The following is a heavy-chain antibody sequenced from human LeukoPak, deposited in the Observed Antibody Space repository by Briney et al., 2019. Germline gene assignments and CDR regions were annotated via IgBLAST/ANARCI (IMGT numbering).Heavy chain of an antibody. D-gene: IGHD3-3*01. J-gene: IGHJ6*03. Sequence: PSQTLSLTCTVSGDSISSGRHYWTWIRQPAGKGLEWIGRLSTSETTTYNPSLKSRVTISADTSNNQFSLKLSSVTAADTAVYYCARESRFDFWSGYYQDYYYVDVGGKGTTVTVS. CDR1: GDSISSGRHY. CDR3: ARESRFDFWSGYYQDYYYVDV. CDR2: LSTSETT. V-gene: IGHV4-61*02.